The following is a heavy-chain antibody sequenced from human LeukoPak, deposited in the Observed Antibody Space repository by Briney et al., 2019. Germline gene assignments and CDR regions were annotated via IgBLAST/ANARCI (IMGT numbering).Heavy chain of an antibody. V-gene: IGHV3-21*01. J-gene: IGHJ6*02. CDR1: GFTFSSYS. CDR3: ARDLRVPTTLYYYYGIDV. D-gene: IGHD1-1*01. CDR2: ISSSSSYI. Sequence: GGSLRLSCAASGFTFSSYSMNWVRQAPGKGLEWVSSISSSSSYIYYADSVKGRFTIPRDNAKNSLYLQMNSLRAEDTAVYYCARDLRVPTTLYYYYGIDVWGQGTTVTVSS.